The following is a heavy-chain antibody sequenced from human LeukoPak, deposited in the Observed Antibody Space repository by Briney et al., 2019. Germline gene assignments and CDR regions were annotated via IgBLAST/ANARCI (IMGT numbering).Heavy chain of an antibody. D-gene: IGHD5-18*01. CDR3: AKAIRGYNYGLDV. Sequence: GGSLRLSCAAAGFIFSSYTVHWVRQAPGKGLECVAFLSHNGKNTYYADSVKGRFTISRDNSNNTLYLQMNSLRAEDTAIYYCAKAIRGYNYGLDVWGQGTTVTVSS. CDR1: GFIFSSYT. CDR2: LSHNGKNT. J-gene: IGHJ6*02. V-gene: IGHV3-30*04.